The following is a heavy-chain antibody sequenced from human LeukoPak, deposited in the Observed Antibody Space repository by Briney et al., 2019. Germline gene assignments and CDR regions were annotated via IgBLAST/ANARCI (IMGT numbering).Heavy chain of an antibody. CDR1: GYTFTGYY. Sequence: ASVKVSCKASGYTFTGYYMHWVRQAPGQGLEWMGWINPNSGGTNYAQKFQGRVTMTRDTPISTAYMELSRLRSDDTAVYYCARADGYSYVYGGNNWFDPWGQGTLVTVSS. D-gene: IGHD5-18*01. J-gene: IGHJ5*02. CDR2: INPNSGGT. V-gene: IGHV1-2*02. CDR3: ARADGYSYVYGGNNWFDP.